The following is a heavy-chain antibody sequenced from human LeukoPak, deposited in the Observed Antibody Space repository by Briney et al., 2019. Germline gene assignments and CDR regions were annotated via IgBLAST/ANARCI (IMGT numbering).Heavy chain of an antibody. D-gene: IGHD3-10*01. Sequence: GGSLRLSCAASGFTFSNYWMHWVRQDPGKGLVWVSFINPDGSTTNYADSVKGRCTISRDNAKNALCRQLKSLRAEDTAVYYCAKDSQWEVRGYPDYWGQGTLVTVSS. CDR3: AKDSQWEVRGYPDY. V-gene: IGHV3-74*01. CDR1: GFTFSNYW. CDR2: INPDGSTT. J-gene: IGHJ4*02.